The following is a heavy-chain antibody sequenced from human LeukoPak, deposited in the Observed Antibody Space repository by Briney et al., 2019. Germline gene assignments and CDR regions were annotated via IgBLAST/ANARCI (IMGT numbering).Heavy chain of an antibody. J-gene: IGHJ3*02. CDR3: AKDIMLGWPRGAFDI. CDR1: GFTFDDYA. CDR2: ISGDGGST. D-gene: IGHD2-8*01. Sequence: GGSLRLSCAASGFTFDDYAMHWVRQAPGKGLEWVSLISGDGGSTYYADSVKGRFTISRDNSKNSLYLQMNSLRTEDTALYYRAKDIMLGWPRGAFDIWGQGTMVTVSS. V-gene: IGHV3-43*02.